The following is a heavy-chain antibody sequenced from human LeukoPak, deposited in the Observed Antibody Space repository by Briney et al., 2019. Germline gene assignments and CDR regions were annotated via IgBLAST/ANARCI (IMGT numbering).Heavy chain of an antibody. D-gene: IGHD5-12*01. V-gene: IGHV3-7*01. CDR3: ARDPSRYDLDY. CDR2: IRQDGVDK. CDR1: GFTFSRSY. Sequence: GGSLRLSCAASGFTFSRSYMNWVRQAPGKGLEWVATIRQDGVDKYYVDSVKGRFTISRDTAKNSLYLQMNSLRAEDTAVYYCARDPSRYDLDYWGQGTLVTVSS. J-gene: IGHJ4*02.